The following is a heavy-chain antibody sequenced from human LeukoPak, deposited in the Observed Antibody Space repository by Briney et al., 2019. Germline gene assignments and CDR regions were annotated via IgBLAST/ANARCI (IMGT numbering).Heavy chain of an antibody. V-gene: IGHV3-64*01. CDR2: ITNNGVST. CDR3: ARDGSDCRGGTCDRGPYDY. CDR1: GFTFSSYA. J-gene: IGHJ4*02. Sequence: GGSLRLSCAASGFTFSSYAMHWVRQAPGKGLEYVSAITNNGVSTYYGNSVKGRFTISRHNSKNTLYLQMGSLRADDMAVYYCARDGSDCRGGTCDRGPYDYWGQGTLVTVSS. D-gene: IGHD2-15*01.